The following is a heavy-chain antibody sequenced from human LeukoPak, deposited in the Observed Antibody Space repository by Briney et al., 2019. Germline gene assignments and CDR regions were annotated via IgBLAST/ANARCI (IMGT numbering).Heavy chain of an antibody. CDR2: INPNSGGT. Sequence: GASVKVSCKASGYTFTGYYMHWVRQAPGQGLEWMGWINPNSGGTNYAQKFQGRVTMTRDTSISTAYMELSRLRSDDTAVYYCARDPPRVGSSSWYNDYWGQGTLVTVSS. CDR1: GYTFTGYY. V-gene: IGHV1-2*02. J-gene: IGHJ4*02. D-gene: IGHD6-13*01. CDR3: ARDPPRVGSSSWYNDY.